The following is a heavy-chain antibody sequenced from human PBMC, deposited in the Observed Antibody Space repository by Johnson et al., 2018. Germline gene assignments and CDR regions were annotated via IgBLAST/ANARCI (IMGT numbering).Heavy chain of an antibody. Sequence: VQLQESGGGLVQXGGSLRLXCAASGFTFSNYWMHWVRQAPGKGLVWVSRIYNDGSSTTYADSVKGRFTISRDNAKNTLYLPMNSLRAEDTAVYYCARVVSGRGAFDVWGQGTMVTVSS. J-gene: IGHJ3*01. CDR3: ARVVSGRGAFDV. CDR2: IYNDGSST. V-gene: IGHV3-74*01. D-gene: IGHD3-3*01. CDR1: GFTFSNYW.